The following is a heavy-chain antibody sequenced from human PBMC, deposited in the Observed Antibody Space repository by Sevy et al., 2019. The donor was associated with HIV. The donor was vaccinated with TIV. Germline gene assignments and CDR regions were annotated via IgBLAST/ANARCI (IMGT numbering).Heavy chain of an antibody. V-gene: IGHV1-46*01. CDR1: GYTFITYY. D-gene: IGHD1-26*01. CDR3: ARDRDLSGSYLEYYYYAMDV. Sequence: ASVKVSCKASGYTFITYYVHWVRQAPGQGLEWMGLIDPSGSTTYAQKFQGRVSMTGDTSTTTVYMELSSLTSEDTAVYYCARDRDLSGSYLEYYYYAMDVWGQGTTVTVSS. CDR2: IDPSGST. J-gene: IGHJ6*02.